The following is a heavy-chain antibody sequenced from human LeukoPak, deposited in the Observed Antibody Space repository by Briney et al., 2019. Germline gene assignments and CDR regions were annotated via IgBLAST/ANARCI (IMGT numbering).Heavy chain of an antibody. D-gene: IGHD6-19*01. CDR3: AGRLKTAVAEYYFDY. J-gene: IGHJ4*02. CDR2: LYYSGSP. Sequence: SETLSLTCTVSGGSISSYNSYWGWIRQPPGKGLEWIGSLYYSGSPYYNPSLKSRVTISVDTSKNHFSLKLNSVTAADTAVYYCAGRLKTAVAEYYFDYWGQGTLVTVSS. V-gene: IGHV4-39*02. CDR1: GGSISSYNSY.